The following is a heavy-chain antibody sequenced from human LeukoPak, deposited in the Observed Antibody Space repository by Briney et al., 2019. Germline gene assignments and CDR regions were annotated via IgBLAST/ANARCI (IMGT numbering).Heavy chain of an antibody. V-gene: IGHV3-74*01. CDR2: INSDGSST. J-gene: IGHJ4*02. CDR1: GFTFNNYW. D-gene: IGHD6-25*01. CDR3: ARLGSQGGVAALDY. Sequence: GGSLRLSCTASGFTFNNYWMHWVRQAPGKGLVWVSRINSDGSSTSYADSVKGRFTISRDNAKNTLYLQMNSLRAEDTAVYYCARLGSQGGVAALDYWGQGTLVTVSS.